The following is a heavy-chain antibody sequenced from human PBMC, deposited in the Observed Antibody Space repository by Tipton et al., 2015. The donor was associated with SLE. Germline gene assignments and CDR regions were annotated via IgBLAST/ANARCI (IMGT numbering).Heavy chain of an antibody. V-gene: IGHV4-59*12. CDR2: IYYSGST. CDR1: GGSISTYY. Sequence: LRLSCTVSGGSISTYYWSWIRQPPGKGLEWIGYIYYSGSTNYNPSLKSRVTISIDTSKNQFSLKLTSVTAADTAVYYCARAGAMGAVADYWGQGTLVTVSS. D-gene: IGHD1-26*01. CDR3: ARAGAMGAVADY. J-gene: IGHJ4*02.